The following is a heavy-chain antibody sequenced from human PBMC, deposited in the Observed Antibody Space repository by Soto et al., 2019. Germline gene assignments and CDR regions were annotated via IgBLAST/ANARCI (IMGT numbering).Heavy chain of an antibody. CDR1: GFTFSTYE. J-gene: IGHJ4*01. CDR3: AREVAGVDY. D-gene: IGHD6-19*01. Sequence: PGGSLRVSCAASGFTFSTYEMNWVRQAPGKGLEWVSFITSSGSTRYYADSVKGRFTISRDNAKNSLYLQMTSLRVEDTAVYYCAREVAGVDYWGQGTLVTVSS. V-gene: IGHV3-48*03. CDR2: ITSSGSTR.